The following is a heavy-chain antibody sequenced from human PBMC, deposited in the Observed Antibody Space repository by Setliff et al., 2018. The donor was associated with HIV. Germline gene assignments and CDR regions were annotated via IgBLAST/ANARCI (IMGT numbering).Heavy chain of an antibody. CDR2: IHHSGNT. D-gene: IGHD6-6*01. J-gene: IGHJ4*02. CDR3: ARGLDSSKIHY. CDR1: GGTFSGHY. Sequence: SETLSLTCAVYGGTFSGHYWSWIRQPPGQGLDWSGEIHHSGNTYYNTSLQSRVTISVDTSKNQFSLNMSTVTAADTAVYYCARGLDSSKIHYWGQGTLVTVSS. V-gene: IGHV4-34*01.